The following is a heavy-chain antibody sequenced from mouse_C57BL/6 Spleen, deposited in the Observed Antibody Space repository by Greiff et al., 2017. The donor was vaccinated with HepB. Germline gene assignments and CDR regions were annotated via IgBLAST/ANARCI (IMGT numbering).Heavy chain of an antibody. CDR1: GYTFTDYE. CDR2: IDPETGGT. V-gene: IGHV1-15*01. Sequence: VQLVESGAELVRPGASVTLSCKASGYTFTDYEMHWVKQTPVHGLEWIGAIDPETGGTAYNQKFKGKAILTADKSSSTAYMELRSLTSEDSAVYYCTRLPYAMDYWGQGTSVTVSS. J-gene: IGHJ4*01. CDR3: TRLPYAMDY.